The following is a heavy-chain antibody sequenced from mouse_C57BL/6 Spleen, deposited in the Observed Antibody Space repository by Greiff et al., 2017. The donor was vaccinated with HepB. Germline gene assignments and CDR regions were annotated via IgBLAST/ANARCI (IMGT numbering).Heavy chain of an antibody. Sequence: VQLQQSGAELARPGASVKLSCKASGYTFTSYGISWVKQRTGQGLEWIGEIYPRSGNTYYNEKFKGKATLTADKSSSTAYMELRSLTSEDSAVYFCARDYYGSSHLYWYFDVWGTGTTVTVSS. CDR3: ARDYYGSSHLYWYFDV. V-gene: IGHV1-81*01. J-gene: IGHJ1*03. CDR1: GYTFTSYG. CDR2: IYPRSGNT. D-gene: IGHD1-1*01.